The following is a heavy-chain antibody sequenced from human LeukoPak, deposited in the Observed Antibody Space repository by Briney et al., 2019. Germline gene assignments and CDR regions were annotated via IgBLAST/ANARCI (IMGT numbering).Heavy chain of an antibody. J-gene: IGHJ3*02. CDR3: AKDRGNYFNAFHM. CDR2: ISSSSSYI. CDR1: GFTFSSYS. D-gene: IGHD1-26*01. Sequence: GGSLRLSCAASGFTFSSYSMNWVRQAPGKGLEWVSSISSSSSYIYYADSVKGRFTISRDNAKNTLYLQMNSLRAEDTAVYYCAKDRGNYFNAFHMWGQGTMVTVSS. V-gene: IGHV3-21*04.